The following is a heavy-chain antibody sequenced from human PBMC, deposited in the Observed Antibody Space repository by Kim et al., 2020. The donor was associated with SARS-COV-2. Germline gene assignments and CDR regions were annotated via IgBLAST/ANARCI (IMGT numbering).Heavy chain of an antibody. CDR2: INTNTGNP. D-gene: IGHD3-3*01. J-gene: IGHJ6*02. CDR3: ARDGQLRFLEWLSDYYYYGMDV. Sequence: ASVKVSCKASGYTFTSYAMNWVRQAPGQGLEWMGWINTNTGNPTYAQGFTGRFVFSLDTSVSTAYLQISSLKAEDTAVYYCARDGQLRFLEWLSDYYYYGMDVWGQGTTVTVSS. CDR1: GYTFTSYA. V-gene: IGHV7-4-1*02.